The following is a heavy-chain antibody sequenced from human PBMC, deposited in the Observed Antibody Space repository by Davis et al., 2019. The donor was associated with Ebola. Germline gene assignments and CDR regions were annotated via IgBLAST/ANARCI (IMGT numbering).Heavy chain of an antibody. D-gene: IGHD6-19*01. J-gene: IGHJ3*02. CDR1: GGSFSGYY. V-gene: IGHV4-34*01. CDR3: ARGGEMYSSGLLAYAFDI. Sequence: PSETLSLTCAVYGGSFSGYYWSWIRQPPGKGLEWIGEINHSGSTNYNPSLKSRVTISVDTSKNQFSLKLSSVTAADTAVYYCARGGEMYSSGLLAYAFDIWGQGTMVTVSS. CDR2: INHSGST.